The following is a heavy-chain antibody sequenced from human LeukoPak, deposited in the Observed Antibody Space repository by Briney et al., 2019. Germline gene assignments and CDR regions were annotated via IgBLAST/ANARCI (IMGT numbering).Heavy chain of an antibody. D-gene: IGHD6-13*01. CDR2: IYNSGST. Sequence: SETLSLTCTVSGDSFGYFYWSWIRQPPGKGLEWIGYIYNSGSTNYNPSLKSRVTISLDTSKNQFSLKLTSVTAADTAVYYCARGYSSSWYLNWFDPWGQGTLVTVSS. CDR3: ARGYSSSWYLNWFDP. CDR1: GDSFGYFY. J-gene: IGHJ5*02. V-gene: IGHV4-59*08.